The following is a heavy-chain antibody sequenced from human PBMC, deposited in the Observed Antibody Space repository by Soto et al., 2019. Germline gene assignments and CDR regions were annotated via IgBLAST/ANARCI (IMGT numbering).Heavy chain of an antibody. CDR2: IYWDDDK. Sequence: QITLKESGPTLVKPTQTLTLTCTFSGFSLSADGVGVGWIRQPPGKALEWLALIYWDDDKRYRPSLKSRLTITKATPKDQVVLTMPNMDPVDTATYYCAHAYGGTSWPNDAFDVWGQGTVVTVSS. D-gene: IGHD2-2*01. J-gene: IGHJ3*01. V-gene: IGHV2-5*02. CDR3: AHAYGGTSWPNDAFDV. CDR1: GFSLSADGVG.